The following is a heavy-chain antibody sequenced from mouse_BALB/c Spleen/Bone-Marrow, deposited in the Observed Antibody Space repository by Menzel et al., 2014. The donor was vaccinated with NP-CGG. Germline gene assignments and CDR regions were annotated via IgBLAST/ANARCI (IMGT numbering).Heavy chain of an antibody. V-gene: IGHV14-3*02. CDR2: IDPANGNT. CDR3: ARSTGGPDGFAY. Sequence: VQLQQSGAELVKPGASVKLSCTASGFNIKDTYMHWVKQRPEQGLEWIGRIDPANGNTKYDPKFQGKATITADTSSNTAYLQLSSLTSEDTAVYYCARSTGGPDGFAYLSQGTLVTVSA. CDR1: GFNIKDTY. J-gene: IGHJ3*01.